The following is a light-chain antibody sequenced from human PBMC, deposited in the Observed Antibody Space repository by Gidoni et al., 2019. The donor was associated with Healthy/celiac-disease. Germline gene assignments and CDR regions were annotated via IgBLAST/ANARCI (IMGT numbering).Light chain of an antibody. CDR3: QQRSNWPPALT. Sequence: EIVLTLSPATLSLSPGERATLSCRASQSVSSYLACYQQKPGQAPRLLIYDAATRATGIPARFSGSGSGTDFTLTISSLGPEDFAVYYCQQRSNWPPALTFGGGTKVEIK. J-gene: IGKJ4*01. V-gene: IGKV3-11*01. CDR1: QSVSSY. CDR2: DAA.